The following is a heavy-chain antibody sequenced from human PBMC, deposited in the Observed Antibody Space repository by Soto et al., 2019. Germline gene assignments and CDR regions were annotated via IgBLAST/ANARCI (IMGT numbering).Heavy chain of an antibody. CDR3: AKEGDYGDYAGENWFDS. Sequence: EVQLVESGGGLVQPGGSLRLSCAASGFTFFAYWIHWVRQVPEKGLVWVSRINSDGSHTSYADSVRGRFTISRDNSKNTVYLQMNSLTAEDTAVYDCAKEGDYGDYAGENWFDSWGQGSLVTVSS. V-gene: IGHV3-74*01. D-gene: IGHD4-17*01. J-gene: IGHJ5*01. CDR1: GFTFFAYW. CDR2: INSDGSHT.